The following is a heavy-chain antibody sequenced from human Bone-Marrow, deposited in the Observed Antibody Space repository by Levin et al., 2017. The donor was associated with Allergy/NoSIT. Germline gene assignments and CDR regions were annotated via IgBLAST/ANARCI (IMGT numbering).Heavy chain of an antibody. CDR1: GFTFSNYW. D-gene: IGHD6-19*01. J-gene: IGHJ4*02. CDR3: ARASSTGTVDY. CDR2: INQDGSEK. V-gene: IGHV3-7*01. Sequence: GGSLRLSCAASGFTFSNYWMSWVRQAPGKGLEWVANINQDGSEKYYVDSVKGRFTISRDNAKNSLYLQMNSLRAEDTAVYYCARASSTGTVDYWGQGTLVTVSS.